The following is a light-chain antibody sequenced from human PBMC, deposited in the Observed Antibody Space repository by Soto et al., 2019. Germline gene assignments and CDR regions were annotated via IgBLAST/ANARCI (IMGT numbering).Light chain of an antibody. Sequence: QSVLTQPPSVSGAPGQRVTISCTGSSSNIGAGYDVHWYQQLPGTAPKLLIYGNSNRPSGVPDRFSGSKSGTSAFLAITGLQAEDEADYYCPSYDSSLSGYVFGTGTKLTVL. V-gene: IGLV1-40*01. J-gene: IGLJ1*01. CDR2: GNS. CDR1: SSNIGAGYD. CDR3: PSYDSSLSGYV.